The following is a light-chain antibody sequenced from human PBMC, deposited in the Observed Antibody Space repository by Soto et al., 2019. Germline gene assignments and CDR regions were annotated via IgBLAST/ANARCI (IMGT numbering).Light chain of an antibody. Sequence: QSALTQTPSASGSPGQSVTISCTGTSSEIGAYNFVSWYQQHPGKAPKLMIYEVSKRPSGVPDRLSGSKSGNTASLTVSGLQVEDEADYYCCVYAGSRIYVGVGNKLTV. V-gene: IGLV2-8*01. CDR1: SSEIGAYNF. CDR3: CVYAGSRIY. CDR2: EVS. J-gene: IGLJ2*01.